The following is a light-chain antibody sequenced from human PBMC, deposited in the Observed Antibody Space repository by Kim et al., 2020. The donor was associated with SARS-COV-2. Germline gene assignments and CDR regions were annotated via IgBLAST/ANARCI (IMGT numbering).Light chain of an antibody. J-gene: IGKJ2*01. Sequence: SASVGDRVNITCRASQSMSSWLAWYQQKPGKAPKLLIYKASSLESGVPSRFSGSGSGTEFTLTISSLQPDDFATYYCQQYNSYPYTFGQGTKLEIK. V-gene: IGKV1-5*03. CDR3: QQYNSYPYT. CDR2: KAS. CDR1: QSMSSW.